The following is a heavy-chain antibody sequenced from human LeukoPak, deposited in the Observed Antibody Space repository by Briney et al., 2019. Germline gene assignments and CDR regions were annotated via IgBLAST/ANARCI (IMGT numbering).Heavy chain of an antibody. CDR3: ARDPMVRGVISYMDV. V-gene: IGHV3-30*01. CDR1: GFTFSSYA. CDR2: ISYDGSNK. D-gene: IGHD3-10*01. J-gene: IGHJ6*03. Sequence: PGRSLRLSCAASGFTFSSYAMHWVRQAPGKGLEWVAVISYDGSNKYYADSVKGRFTISRDNSKNTLYLQMNSLRAEDTAVYYCARDPMVRGVISYMDVWGKGTTVTASS.